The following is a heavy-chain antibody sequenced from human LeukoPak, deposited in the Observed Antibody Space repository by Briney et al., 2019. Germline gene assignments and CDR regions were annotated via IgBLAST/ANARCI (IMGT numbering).Heavy chain of an antibody. Sequence: SSETLSLTCTVSGGSISSGSYYWSWIRQPAGKGLEWIGRIYTSGSTNYNPSLKSRVTISVDTSESQFSLKLSPVTAADTAVYYCARDPDYWGQGTLVTVSS. CDR3: ARDPDY. CDR2: IYTSGST. V-gene: IGHV4-61*02. J-gene: IGHJ4*02. CDR1: GGSISSGSYY.